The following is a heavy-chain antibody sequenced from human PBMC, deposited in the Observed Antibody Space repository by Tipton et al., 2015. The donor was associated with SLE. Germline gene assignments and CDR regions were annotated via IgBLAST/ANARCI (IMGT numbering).Heavy chain of an antibody. CDR3: AREWFYYYYMDV. CDR2: IRGSGDKT. D-gene: IGHD3-22*01. CDR1: GFTFSSYA. J-gene: IGHJ6*03. V-gene: IGHV3-23*01. Sequence: SLRLSCAASGFTFSSYALSWVRQAPGKGLEWVSSIRGSGDKTYYADSVKGRFTISRDNSKNTVYLQMTSLRAEDTAVYYCAREWFYYYYMDVWGKGTTVTVSS.